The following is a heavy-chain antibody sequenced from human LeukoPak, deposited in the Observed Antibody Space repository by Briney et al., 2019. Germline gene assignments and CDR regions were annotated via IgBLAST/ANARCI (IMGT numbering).Heavy chain of an antibody. CDR1: GFTFSSYS. Sequence: PGGSLRLSCEVSGFTFSSYSMTWVRQVPGKGLEWIAYLTSSSNTFYYADSVRGRFIISRDNARNSLFLQMNSLTVEDTAVYYCARSRSGYDPLCAFWGQGTLVTVSS. V-gene: IGHV3-48*01. CDR2: LTSSSNTF. D-gene: IGHD5-12*01. CDR3: ARSRSGYDPLCAF. J-gene: IGHJ4*02.